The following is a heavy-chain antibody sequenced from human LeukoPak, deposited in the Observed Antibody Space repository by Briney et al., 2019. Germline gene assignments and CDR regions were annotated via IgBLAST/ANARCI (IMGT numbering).Heavy chain of an antibody. CDR3: ARGVYWSLDY. D-gene: IGHD1-1*01. CDR2: IAGGDEST. CDR1: GFTFSSYE. J-gene: IGHJ4*02. Sequence: GGSLRLSCAASGFTFSSYEMNWVRQSPGKGLEWLATIAGGDESTYYADSVKGRFAVSRDNSKNTVFLHMNSLRVEDTAVYYCARGVYWSLDYWGQGTPVTVPS. V-gene: IGHV3-23*01.